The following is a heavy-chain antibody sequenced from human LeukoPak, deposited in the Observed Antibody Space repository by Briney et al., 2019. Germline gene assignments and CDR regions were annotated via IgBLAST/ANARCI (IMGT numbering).Heavy chain of an antibody. CDR3: ARGLATAAAY. CDR2: INQDGSQK. J-gene: IGHJ4*02. D-gene: IGHD6-13*01. CDR1: GFTFNKYW. Sequence: GGSLRLSCADSGFTFNKYWMSWVGQAPGKGLEWMANINQDGSQKYYLDSVKGRFTTSRDNAKSSVYLQMNSLRAEDTALYYCARGLATAAAYWGQGTLVTVSS. V-gene: IGHV3-7*01.